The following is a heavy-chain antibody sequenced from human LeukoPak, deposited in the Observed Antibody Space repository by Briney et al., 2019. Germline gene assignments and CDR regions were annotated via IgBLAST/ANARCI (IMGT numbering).Heavy chain of an antibody. CDR2: IYTSGST. V-gene: IGHV4-4*07. Sequence: PSETLSLTCTVSGGSISSYYWSWIRQPAGKGLEWIGRIYTSGSTNYNPSLKSRVTISVDTSKNQFSLKLSSVTAADTAVYYCARDTRITMVRGVIPPTYYYYYMDVWGKGTTVTISS. D-gene: IGHD3-10*01. J-gene: IGHJ6*03. CDR1: GGSISSYY. CDR3: ARDTRITMVRGVIPPTYYYYYMDV.